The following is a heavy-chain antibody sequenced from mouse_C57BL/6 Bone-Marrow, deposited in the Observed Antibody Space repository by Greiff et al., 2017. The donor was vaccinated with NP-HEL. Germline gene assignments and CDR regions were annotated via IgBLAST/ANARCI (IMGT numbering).Heavy chain of an antibody. J-gene: IGHJ4*01. D-gene: IGHD3-1*01. CDR2: IYPGSGST. CDR1: GYTFTSYW. CDR3: ARSGGGSYAMDY. Sequence: QVQLQQPGAELVKPGASVKMSCKASGYTFTSYWITWVKQRPGQGLEWIGDIYPGSGSTNYNEKFKSKATLTVDTSSSTASMQLSSLTSEDSAVYYCARSGGGSYAMDYWGQGTSVTVSS. V-gene: IGHV1-55*01.